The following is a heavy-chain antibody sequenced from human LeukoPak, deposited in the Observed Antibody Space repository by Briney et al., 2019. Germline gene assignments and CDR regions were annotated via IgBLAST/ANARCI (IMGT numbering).Heavy chain of an antibody. V-gene: IGHV4-39*01. D-gene: IGHD7-27*01. CDR1: GGSISGSNW. Sequence: SETLSLICTVSGGSISGSNWWSWVRQPPGKGLEWIGSIYYSGSTYYNPSLKSRVTISVDTSKNQFSLKLSSVTAADTAVYYCASHNNWGRAYYYYYYMDVWGKGTTVTISS. CDR2: IYYSGST. CDR3: ASHNNWGRAYYYYYYMDV. J-gene: IGHJ6*03.